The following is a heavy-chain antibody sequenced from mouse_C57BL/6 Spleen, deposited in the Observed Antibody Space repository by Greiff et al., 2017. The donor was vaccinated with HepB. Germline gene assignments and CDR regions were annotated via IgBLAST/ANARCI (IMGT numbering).Heavy chain of an antibody. V-gene: IGHV14-1*01. Sequence: EVQLQQSGAELVRPGASVKLSCTASGFNINDYYMHWVKQRPEQGLEWIGRIAPEDGDTEYAPQFQGKATMTADTSSNTAYLQLSSLTSEDTAVYYCTPHYYGSSTGYFDVWGTGTTVTVSS. CDR1: GFNINDYY. J-gene: IGHJ1*03. D-gene: IGHD1-1*01. CDR2: IAPEDGDT. CDR3: TPHYYGSSTGYFDV.